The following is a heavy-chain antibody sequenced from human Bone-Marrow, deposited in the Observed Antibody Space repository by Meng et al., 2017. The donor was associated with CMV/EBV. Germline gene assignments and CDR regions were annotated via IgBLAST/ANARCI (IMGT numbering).Heavy chain of an antibody. D-gene: IGHD2-2*01. J-gene: IGHJ6*02. CDR1: GGSISSYY. CDR2: IYYSGST. V-gene: IGHV4-59*01. Sequence: GSLRLSCTVSGGSISSYYWSWIRQPPGKGLEWIGYIYYSGSTNYNPSLKSRVTISVDTSKNQFSLKLSSVTAADTAVYYCARSSPIVVVPAAEYYYYYYGMDVWGQGTTVTVSS. CDR3: ARSSPIVVVPAAEYYYYYYGMDV.